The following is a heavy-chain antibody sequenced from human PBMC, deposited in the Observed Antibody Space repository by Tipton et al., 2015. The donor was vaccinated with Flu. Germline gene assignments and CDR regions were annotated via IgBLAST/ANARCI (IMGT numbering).Heavy chain of an antibody. Sequence: TLSLTCTVSGGSISSSSYYWGWIRQPPGKGLEWIESIYYSGSTYYNPSLKSRVTISVDTSKNQFTLKLTSVTAADTAVYYCAKHCSGGSCSHAFDIWGQGTMVTVSS. J-gene: IGHJ3*02. CDR2: IYYSGST. V-gene: IGHV4-39*01. CDR1: GGSISSSSYY. CDR3: AKHCSGGSCSHAFDI. D-gene: IGHD2-15*01.